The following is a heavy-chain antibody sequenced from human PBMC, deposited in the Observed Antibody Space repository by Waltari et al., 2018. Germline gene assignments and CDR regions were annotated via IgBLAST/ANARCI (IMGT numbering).Heavy chain of an antibody. CDR2: IDHRGVT. CDR1: GVTLTGYY. J-gene: IGHJ4*02. Sequence: QVQLKQWGTGLLRPSETLSLKCAVYGVTLTGYYWTWVRQSPGKGLEWIGEIDHRGVTNINLSLRSRGFMSVDTSDKQLSLKLRSVTAADTAVYYCARHQRRGLRGLDVWGQGTQVAVSS. V-gene: IGHV4-34*02. D-gene: IGHD1-26*01. CDR3: ARHQRRGLRGLDV.